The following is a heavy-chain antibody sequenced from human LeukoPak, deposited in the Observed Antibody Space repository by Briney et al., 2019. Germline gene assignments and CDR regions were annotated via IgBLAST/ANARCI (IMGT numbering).Heavy chain of an antibody. Sequence: SETLSLTCTVSGGSISSGGYYWSWIRQHPGKGLEWIGYIYYSGSTYYNPSLKGRVTISVDTSKNQFSLNLSSVTAADTAVYYCARVSIVVVPAAITENDYYYYYMDVWGKGTTVTVSS. CDR2: IYYSGST. J-gene: IGHJ6*03. CDR1: GGSISSGGYY. V-gene: IGHV4-31*03. CDR3: ARVSIVVVPAAITENDYYYYYMDV. D-gene: IGHD2-2*01.